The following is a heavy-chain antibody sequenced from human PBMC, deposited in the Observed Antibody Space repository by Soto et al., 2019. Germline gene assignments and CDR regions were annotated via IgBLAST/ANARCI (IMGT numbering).Heavy chain of an antibody. CDR3: ARLPSRHLVDY. Sequence: SETLSLTCTVSGSSINSSGYYWVWIRQPPGKGLEWIGSMFYGVSTYYNPSLKSRVTVSVDTSKNQFSLNLRSVTAADTAVYYCARLPSRHLVDYWGQGTLVTVSS. D-gene: IGHD3-3*02. CDR1: GSSINSSGYY. J-gene: IGHJ4*02. CDR2: MFYGVST. V-gene: IGHV4-39*01.